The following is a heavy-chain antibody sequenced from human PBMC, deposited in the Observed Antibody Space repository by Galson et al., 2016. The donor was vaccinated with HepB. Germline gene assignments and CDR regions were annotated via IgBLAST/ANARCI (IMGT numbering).Heavy chain of an antibody. Sequence: PALVKPTQTLTLTCNFSGFSLTSGVVGVGWLRQPPGKALEWLALIYGDDDKTFSPSLRSRVTITKDTSKSQVVLRLTNVDPLDTATYFCAHRQRGTTFDYWGQGILAAVSS. CDR3: AHRQRGTTFDY. V-gene: IGHV2-5*02. J-gene: IGHJ4*02. CDR2: IYGDDDK. D-gene: IGHD1-14*01. CDR1: GFSLTSGVVG.